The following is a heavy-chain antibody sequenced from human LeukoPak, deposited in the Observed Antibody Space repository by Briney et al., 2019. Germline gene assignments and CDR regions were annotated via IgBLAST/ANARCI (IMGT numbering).Heavy chain of an antibody. CDR3: ARGYSSSSSGYDY. Sequence: GRSLRLSCAASGFTFSSYGMHWVRQAPGKGLEWVAVISYDGSNKYYADSVKGRFTISRDNSKNTLYLQMNSLRAEDTAVYYCARGYSSSSSGYDYWGQGTLVTVSS. CDR1: GFTFSSYG. D-gene: IGHD6-6*01. CDR2: ISYDGSNK. J-gene: IGHJ4*02. V-gene: IGHV3-30*03.